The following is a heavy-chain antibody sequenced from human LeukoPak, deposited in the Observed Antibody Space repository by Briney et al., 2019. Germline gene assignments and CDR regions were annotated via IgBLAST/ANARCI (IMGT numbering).Heavy chain of an antibody. Sequence: GGSLRLSCAASRSTFSSYSMSWVRQAPGKGLQWVSGIGATTSYADSVKGRFTVSRDNSKNTVHLQMNSLRAEDTAVYYCATSRGSVWGQGTLVTVSS. CDR1: RSTFSSYS. D-gene: IGHD3-16*01. J-gene: IGHJ4*02. V-gene: IGHV3-23*01. CDR2: IGATT. CDR3: ATSRGSV.